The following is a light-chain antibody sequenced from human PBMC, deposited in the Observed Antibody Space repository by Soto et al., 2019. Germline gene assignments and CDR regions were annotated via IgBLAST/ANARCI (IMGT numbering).Light chain of an antibody. CDR2: WAS. Sequence: DFVMTQSPDSLTVSLGERATINCKSSQSVLYSPNNKNYLAWYQQKPGQPPKLLIYWASTRESGVPDRFSGSGSGTDFSLTISSRQAEDVAVYYCQQYYGTPYTFGPGTKLEI. J-gene: IGKJ2*01. CDR3: QQYYGTPYT. CDR1: QSVLYSPNNKNY. V-gene: IGKV4-1*01.